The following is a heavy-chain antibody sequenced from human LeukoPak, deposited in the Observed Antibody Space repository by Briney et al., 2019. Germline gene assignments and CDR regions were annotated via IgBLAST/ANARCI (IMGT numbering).Heavy chain of an antibody. CDR1: GLTFSSYG. Sequence: GGSLRLSCAASGLTFSSYGMHWVRQAPGKGLEWVAVIWYDGSNKYYADSVKGRFTISRDNSKNTLYLQMNSLRAEDTAVYYCARDGSIVVVPAATFDYWGQGTLVTVSS. CDR3: ARDGSIVVVPAATFDY. D-gene: IGHD2-2*01. V-gene: IGHV3-33*01. CDR2: IWYDGSNK. J-gene: IGHJ4*02.